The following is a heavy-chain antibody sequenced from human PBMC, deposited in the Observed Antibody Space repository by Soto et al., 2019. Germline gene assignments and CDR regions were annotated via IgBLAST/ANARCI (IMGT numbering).Heavy chain of an antibody. Sequence: PLETRSLTESVRGASMIRSAYSCNRIFQPQGKRLEWIVYKDNSANAYYNPSLKSRVTISVDRAKNQFSLQLTPVPAPDTAVYFSATQSYINSRDYYYSAMDVWGQGTTVT. V-gene: IGHV4-30-2*01. J-gene: IGHJ6*02. CDR3: ATQSYINSRDYYYSAMDV. D-gene: IGHD4-4*01. CDR2: KDNSANA. CDR1: GASMIRSAYS.